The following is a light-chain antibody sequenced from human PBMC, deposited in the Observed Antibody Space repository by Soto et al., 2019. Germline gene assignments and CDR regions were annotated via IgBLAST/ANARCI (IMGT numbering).Light chain of an antibody. V-gene: IGLV2-11*01. CDR1: NSDVGDYNY. J-gene: IGLJ1*01. CDR3: CSCAGTYYV. CDR2: DVS. Sequence: QPVLTQPRSVSGSPGQSVTISCTGTNSDVGDYNYVSWYQQHPGKAPKLMIYDVSKRPSVVPDRFSGSKSGNTASLTISGLQAEDEADYYCCSCAGTYYVFGTGTKLTVL.